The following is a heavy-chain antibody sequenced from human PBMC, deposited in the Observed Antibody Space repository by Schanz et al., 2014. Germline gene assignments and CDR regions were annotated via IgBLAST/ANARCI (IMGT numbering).Heavy chain of an antibody. CDR2: INSVGSNT. CDR1: GFTFSSHW. CDR3: PADLWFGAVWGVW. J-gene: IGHJ4*02. D-gene: IGHD3-10*01. Sequence: EVQLVQSGGGLVQPGGSLRLSCAASGFTFSSHWMHWVRQDPGKGLVWVARINSVGSNTDYADSVTGRFTISRDNAKNTLYLQMTSLQTEATPVFSCPADLWFGAVWGVWWGQGTLVTVSS. V-gene: IGHV3-74*01.